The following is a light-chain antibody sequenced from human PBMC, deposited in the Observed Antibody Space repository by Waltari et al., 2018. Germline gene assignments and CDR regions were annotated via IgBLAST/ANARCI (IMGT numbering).Light chain of an antibody. CDR3: QQRSNWPPT. CDR1: QSVSNM. J-gene: IGKJ1*01. V-gene: IGKV3-11*01. CDR2: DTS. Sequence: EIVLIRSPGTLSLSPGERATLSCRASQSVSNMLAWYQQKPGQAPRLLIYDTSNRATGIPARFSGSGSGTDFTLTISSLEPEDFAVYYCQQRSNWPPTFGQGTKVEI.